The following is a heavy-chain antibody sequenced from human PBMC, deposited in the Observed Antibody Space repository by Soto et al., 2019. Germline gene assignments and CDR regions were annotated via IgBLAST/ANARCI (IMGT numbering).Heavy chain of an antibody. CDR1: GFTFRWFG. CDR3: DGSDF. CDR2: ISNDGSNE. D-gene: IGHD1-26*01. Sequence: GGSLRLSCAGSGFTFRWFGMNWVRQAPGKGLEWVARISNDGSNEYYVDSVKGRFTISRDNSKNTLYLQMESLRVEDTAVYYCDGSDFWGQGTLVTVSS. V-gene: IGHV3-30*03. J-gene: IGHJ4*02.